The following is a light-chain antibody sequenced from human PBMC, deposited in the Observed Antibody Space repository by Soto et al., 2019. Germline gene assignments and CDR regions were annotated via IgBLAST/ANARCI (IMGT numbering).Light chain of an antibody. CDR1: SSDVGSYNY. CDR2: DVS. CDR3: SSYTISSIYV. V-gene: IGLV2-14*01. Sequence: QPALTQPASVSGSPGQSITITCTGTSSDVGSYNYVSWYQQHPGKAPKLMIYDVSNRPSGVSDRFSGSKSGNTASLTISGLQAEDEADYYCSSYTISSIYVFGAGTKVTVL. J-gene: IGLJ1*01.